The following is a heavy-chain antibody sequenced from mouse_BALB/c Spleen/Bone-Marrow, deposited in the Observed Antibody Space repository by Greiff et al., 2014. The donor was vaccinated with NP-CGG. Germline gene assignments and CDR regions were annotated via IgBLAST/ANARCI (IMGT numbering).Heavy chain of an antibody. Sequence: EVMLVESGGGLVQPGGSRKLSCAASGFTFSSFGMHWVRQAPEKGLEWVAYISSGSSTVYYADKVMGRFTISRDNPKNTLFLQRTSLRSEDTAMYYCARSGSSSGYFDYWGQGTTLTVSS. J-gene: IGHJ2*01. CDR3: ARSGSSSGYFDY. V-gene: IGHV5-17*02. CDR1: GFTFSSFG. D-gene: IGHD1-1*01. CDR2: ISSGSSTV.